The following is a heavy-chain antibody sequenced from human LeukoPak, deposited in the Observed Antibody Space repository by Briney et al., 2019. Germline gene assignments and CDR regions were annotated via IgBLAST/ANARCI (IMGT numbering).Heavy chain of an antibody. CDR1: GGSISSSNW. J-gene: IGHJ4*02. Sequence: SETLSLTCAVSGGSISSSNWWSWVRQPPGKGLEWIGEIYHSGSTNYNPSLKSRVTISVDTSKNQFSLKLSSVTAADTAVYYCARDSFAWGTYYYGSGSYYRSGQFDYWGQGTLVTVSS. CDR2: IYHSGST. D-gene: IGHD3-10*01. V-gene: IGHV4-4*02. CDR3: ARDSFAWGTYYYGSGSYYRSGQFDY.